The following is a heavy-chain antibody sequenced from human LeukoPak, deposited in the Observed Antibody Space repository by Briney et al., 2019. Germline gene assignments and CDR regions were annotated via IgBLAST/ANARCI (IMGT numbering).Heavy chain of an antibody. CDR3: ARHVPGAAGILRWFDP. D-gene: IGHD6-13*01. Sequence: ASETLSLTCTGSGGSISSSSYYWGWIRQPPGKGLEWIGSIYYSGSTYYNPSLKSRVTISVDTSKNQFSLKLSSVTAADTAVYYCARHVPGAAGILRWFDPWGQGTLVTVSS. CDR2: IYYSGST. V-gene: IGHV4-39*01. CDR1: GGSISSSSYY. J-gene: IGHJ5*02.